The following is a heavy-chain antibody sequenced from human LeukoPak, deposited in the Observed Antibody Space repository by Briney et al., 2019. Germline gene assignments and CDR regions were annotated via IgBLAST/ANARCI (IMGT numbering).Heavy chain of an antibody. Sequence: GGSLRLSCAASGFTFSSYWMSWVRQAPGKGLEWVANIKQDGSEKYYVDSVKGRFTISRDNAKNTLYLQMNSLRAEDTAVYYCASALRIVVVVAATDYWGQGTLVTVSS. CDR3: ASALRIVVVVAATDY. J-gene: IGHJ4*02. CDR2: IKQDGSEK. CDR1: GFTFSSYW. D-gene: IGHD2-15*01. V-gene: IGHV3-7*01.